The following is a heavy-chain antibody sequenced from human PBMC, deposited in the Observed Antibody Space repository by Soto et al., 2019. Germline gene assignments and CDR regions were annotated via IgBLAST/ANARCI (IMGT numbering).Heavy chain of an antibody. J-gene: IGHJ6*02. CDR3: ACIFSGGYGYGFYYYGMDV. D-gene: IGHD5-18*01. CDR2: IYYSGST. CDR1: GGSLSSSGCY. V-gene: IGHV4-39*01. Sequence: SETLSVTCPVSGGSLSSSGCYWGWISQPPGKGLEWIGSIYYSGSTYYNPSLKSRVTISVDTSKNQFSLKLSSVTAADTAVYYCACIFSGGYGYGFYYYGMDVWGQGTTVTVSS.